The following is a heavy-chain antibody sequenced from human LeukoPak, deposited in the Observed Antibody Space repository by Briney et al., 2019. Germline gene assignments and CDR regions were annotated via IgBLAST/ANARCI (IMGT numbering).Heavy chain of an antibody. D-gene: IGHD3-22*01. J-gene: IGHJ4*02. Sequence: SETLSLTCAVYGGSFSGYYWSWIRQPPGKGLEWIGEINHSGSTNYNPSLKSRVTISVDTSKNQFSLKLSSVTAADTAVYYCARGRYSSGYHLDYWGQGTLVTVSS. CDR1: GGSFSGYY. V-gene: IGHV4-34*01. CDR2: INHSGST. CDR3: ARGRYSSGYHLDY.